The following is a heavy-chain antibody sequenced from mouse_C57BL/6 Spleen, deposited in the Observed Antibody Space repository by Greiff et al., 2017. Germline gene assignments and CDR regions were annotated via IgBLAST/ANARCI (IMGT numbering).Heavy chain of an antibody. Sequence: EVQRVESGGGLVKPGGSLKLSCAASGFTFSSYTMSWVRQTPEKRLEWVATISGGGGNTYYPDSVKGRFTISRDNAKNTLYLQMSSLRSEDTALYYCASPYDYAGYLYFEVWGTGTTVTVSS. CDR1: GFTFSSYT. J-gene: IGHJ1*03. V-gene: IGHV5-9*01. D-gene: IGHD2-4*01. CDR3: ASPYDYAGYLYFEV. CDR2: ISGGGGNT.